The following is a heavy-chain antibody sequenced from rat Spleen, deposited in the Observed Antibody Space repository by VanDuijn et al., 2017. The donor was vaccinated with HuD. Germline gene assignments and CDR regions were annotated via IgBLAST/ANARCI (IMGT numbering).Heavy chain of an antibody. V-gene: IGHV3-1*01. J-gene: IGHJ2*01. CDR2: LNSAGST. CDR3: ARYHYSSYMAYYFDY. CDR1: GYSITSYY. D-gene: IGHD1-2*01. Sequence: VQLKESGPGLVQPSQTLSLTCSVTGYSITSYYWGWIRKFPGNKLEWMGHLNSAGSTYYNPSLKSRISIARDTSKNQFFLQLNSVTTEDTATYYCARYHYSSYMAYYFDYWGQGVMVTVSS.